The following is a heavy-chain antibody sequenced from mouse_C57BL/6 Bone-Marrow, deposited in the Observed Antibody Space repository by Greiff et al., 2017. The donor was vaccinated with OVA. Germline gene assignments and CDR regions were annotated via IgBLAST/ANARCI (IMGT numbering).Heavy chain of an antibody. CDR3: ARVTTKY. CDR1: GYTFTSYG. Sequence: QVQLQQSGAELARPGASVKLSCKASGYTFTSYGISWVKQRTGQGLEWIGEIYPRSGNTYHNEKFKGKATLTADKSSSTAYMELRSLTSEDSAVYFCARVTTKYWGQGTLVTVSA. J-gene: IGHJ3*01. V-gene: IGHV1-81*01. CDR2: IYPRSGNT. D-gene: IGHD2-1*01.